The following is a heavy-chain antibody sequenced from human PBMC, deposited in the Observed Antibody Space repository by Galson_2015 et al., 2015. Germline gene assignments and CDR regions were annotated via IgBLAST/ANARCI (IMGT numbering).Heavy chain of an antibody. V-gene: IGHV3-7*01. CDR2: IKQDGRDK. Sequence: SLRLSCAASGFTFSSYWMTWVRQAPGKGLEWVANIKQDGRDKYYVDSVKGRFTISGDNAKNSLYLQMNSLRAEDTAVYFCGTSSVAPGNSWGQGTLVTVSS. J-gene: IGHJ4*02. CDR1: GFTFSSYW. D-gene: IGHD3-10*01. CDR3: GTSSVAPGNS.